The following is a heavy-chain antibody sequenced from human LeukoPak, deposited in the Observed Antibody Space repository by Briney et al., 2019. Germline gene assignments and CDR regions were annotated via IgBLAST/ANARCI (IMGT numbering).Heavy chain of an antibody. CDR3: ARASDRRDDY. CDR2: IRQGDK. D-gene: IGHD2-21*02. Sequence: GGSLRLSCVASGFTFSNYWMSWARQATGKGLEWVASIRQGDKYYVDSVKGRFTISRDNAKNSLYLQMNSLRVEDTAFYYCARASDRRDDYWGQGTLVTVSS. V-gene: IGHV3-7*01. CDR1: GFTFSNYW. J-gene: IGHJ4*02.